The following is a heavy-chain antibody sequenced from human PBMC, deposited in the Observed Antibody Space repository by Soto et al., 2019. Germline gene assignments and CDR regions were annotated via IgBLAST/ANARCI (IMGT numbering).Heavy chain of an antibody. CDR3: AKDGSHNFDY. D-gene: IGHD1-26*01. Sequence: QVQLVESGGGVVQPGRSLRLSCAASGFTFSHYAMHWVRRAPGKGLEWVARMSYDGSNEYYADSVKGRFTISRDNSKNTLYLQMNSLRAEDTAVYYCAKDGSHNFDYWGQGTLVTVSS. J-gene: IGHJ4*02. CDR2: MSYDGSNE. V-gene: IGHV3-30*18. CDR1: GFTFSHYA.